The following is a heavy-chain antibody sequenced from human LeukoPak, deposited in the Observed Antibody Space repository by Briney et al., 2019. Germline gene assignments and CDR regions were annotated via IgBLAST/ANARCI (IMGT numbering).Heavy chain of an antibody. J-gene: IGHJ4*02. Sequence: ASVKVSCKASGYTFTDYYIHWVRQAPGQGLEGMGYINPHSGGTSSPQKFQGRVTMTTDASISTAYMELSRLTSDDTAVYYCAREGNGLLSKDLDYWGQGTLVTVSS. CDR2: INPHSGGT. D-gene: IGHD2-15*01. V-gene: IGHV1-2*02. CDR3: AREGNGLLSKDLDY. CDR1: GYTFTDYY.